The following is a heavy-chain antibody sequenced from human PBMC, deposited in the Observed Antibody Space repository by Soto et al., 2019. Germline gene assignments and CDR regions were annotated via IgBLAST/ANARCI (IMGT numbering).Heavy chain of an antibody. CDR2: INPSGGST. CDR1: GYTFTSYY. J-gene: IGHJ4*02. Sequence: ASVKVSCKASGYTFTSYYMHWVRQAPGQGLEWMGIINPSGGSTSYAQKFQGRATMTRDTSTSTVYMELSSLRSEDTAVYYCARTYYDILTGYYPTPYYFDYWGQGTLVTVSS. D-gene: IGHD3-9*01. CDR3: ARTYYDILTGYYPTPYYFDY. V-gene: IGHV1-46*01.